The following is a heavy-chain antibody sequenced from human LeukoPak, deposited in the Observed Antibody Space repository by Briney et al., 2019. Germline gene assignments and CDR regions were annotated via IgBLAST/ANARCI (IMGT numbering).Heavy chain of an antibody. Sequence: PSETLSLTCAVYGGSFSGYYWSWIRQPPGKGLEWIGEINHSGSTNYNPSLKSRVTISVDTSKNQFSLKLSSVTAADTAVYYCARGRHFYDYVWGSFPWFDPWGQGTLVTVSS. V-gene: IGHV4-34*01. D-gene: IGHD3-16*01. CDR3: ARGRHFYDYVWGSFPWFDP. CDR2: INHSGST. CDR1: GGSFSGYY. J-gene: IGHJ5*02.